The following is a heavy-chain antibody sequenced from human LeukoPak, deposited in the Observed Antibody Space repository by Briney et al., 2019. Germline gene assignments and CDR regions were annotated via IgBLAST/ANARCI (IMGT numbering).Heavy chain of an antibody. CDR2: ISAYNGNT. D-gene: IGHD3-22*01. J-gene: IGHJ5*02. Sequence: ASVKVSCKASGYTFTSHGISWVRQAPGQGLEWMGWISAYNGNTNYAQKLQGRVTMTTDTSTSTAYMELRSLRSDDTAVYYCARVITMIVVVNSNWFDPWGQGTLVTVSS. CDR1: GYTFTSHG. CDR3: ARVITMIVVVNSNWFDP. V-gene: IGHV1-18*01.